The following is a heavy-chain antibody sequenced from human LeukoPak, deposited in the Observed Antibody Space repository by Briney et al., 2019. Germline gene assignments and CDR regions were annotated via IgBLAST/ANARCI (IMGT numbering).Heavy chain of an antibody. V-gene: IGHV1-8*01. CDR1: RYTFTSYD. CDR2: MNPDSGNT. Sequence: GASVKVSCKAARYTFTSYDIKWVRQAPGQGLEWMGWMNPDSGNTGYAQKFQGGVSMTRNTSISTAYMELGGLTSDDTAVYFCARGSHRGYCTTSNCYTVDYWGQGTLVSVSS. D-gene: IGHD2-2*02. J-gene: IGHJ4*01. CDR3: ARGSHRGYCTTSNCYTVDY.